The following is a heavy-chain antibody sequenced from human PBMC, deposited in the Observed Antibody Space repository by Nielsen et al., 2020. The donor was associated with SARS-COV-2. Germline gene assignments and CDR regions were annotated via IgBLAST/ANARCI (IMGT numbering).Heavy chain of an antibody. CDR1: RYSFASYS. Sequence: ASVKVSCKASRYSFASYSMHWVRQAPGQRLEWMGWINSDSGNTKYSQKFRGRVTITRDTSASTAYMELSGLSSEDTAVYYCARSRGCSATSCFFDYWGQGALVTVSS. CDR2: INSDSGNT. D-gene: IGHD2-2*01. V-gene: IGHV1-3*04. J-gene: IGHJ4*02. CDR3: ARSRGCSATSCFFDY.